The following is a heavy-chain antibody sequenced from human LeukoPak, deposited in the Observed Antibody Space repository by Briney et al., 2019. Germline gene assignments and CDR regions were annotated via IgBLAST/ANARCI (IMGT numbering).Heavy chain of an antibody. CDR1: GGSITSFY. V-gene: IGHV4-4*07. J-gene: IGHJ5*02. D-gene: IGHD3-16*01. Sequence: SETLSLTCTVSGGSITSFYWTWIRQSAEKGLEWIGRISSSGNTKYNPSLNSRVTMSVDTSKNQFSLNLRSVTAADTAVYYCARVYDYVFDPWGQGTLVTVSS. CDR3: ARVYDYVFDP. CDR2: ISSSGNT.